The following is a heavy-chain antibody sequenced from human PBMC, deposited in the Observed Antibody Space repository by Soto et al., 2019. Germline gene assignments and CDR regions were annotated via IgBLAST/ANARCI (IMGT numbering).Heavy chain of an antibody. V-gene: IGHV4-34*01. CDR3: ARGTSFHSSSWYYYYYYGMDA. CDR2: INHSGST. CDR1: GGSFSGYY. J-gene: IGHJ6*02. D-gene: IGHD6-13*01. Sequence: PSETLSLTCAVYGGSFSGYYWSWIRQPPGKGLEWIGEINHSGSTNYNPSLKSRVTISVDTSKNQFSLKLSSVTAADTAVYYCARGTSFHSSSWYYYYYYGMDAWGQGTTVTVSS.